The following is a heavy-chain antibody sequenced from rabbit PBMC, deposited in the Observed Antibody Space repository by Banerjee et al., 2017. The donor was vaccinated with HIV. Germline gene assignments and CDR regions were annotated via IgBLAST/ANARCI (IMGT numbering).Heavy chain of an antibody. CDR2: IDTGSGST. CDR3: AMFFSNSGYYRDL. CDR1: GFDFSSYG. Sequence: QQLVESGGGLVTLGGSLTLSCKASGFDFSSYGVSWVRQAPGKGLEWIGYIDTGSGSTHYANSVKGRFTISRDNAQNTVFLQMTSLTAADTATYFCAMFFSNSGYYRDLWGPGTLVTVS. J-gene: IGHJ4*01. D-gene: IGHD1-1*01. V-gene: IGHV1S7*01.